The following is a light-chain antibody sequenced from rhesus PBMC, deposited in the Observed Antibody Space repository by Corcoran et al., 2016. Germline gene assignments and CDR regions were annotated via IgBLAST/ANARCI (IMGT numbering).Light chain of an antibody. CDR2: SAN. J-gene: IGKJ1*01. CDR1: QGIRNS. V-gene: IGKV1-32*01. Sequence: DIQMTQSPSSLSASVGDRVTITCRASQGIRNSLNWYQQKPGKAPQLLNYSANRVQSGVPSGFSGSGSGKKFTLPSSSFEPEDFATYYCQHHYTLRSFGQGTKVEIK. CDR3: QHHYTLRS.